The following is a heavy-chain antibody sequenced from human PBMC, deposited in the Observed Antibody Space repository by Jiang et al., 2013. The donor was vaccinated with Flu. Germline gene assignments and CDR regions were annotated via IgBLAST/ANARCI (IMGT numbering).Heavy chain of an antibody. CDR1: GYSFTSFR. V-gene: IGHV5-51*01. Sequence: GAEVKKPGESLKISCKGSGYSFTSFRIDWVRQMPGKGLEWMGIINPSDSDTKYSPSFQGHVTFSADKSINTVYLQWSSLEASDTAIYFCARNRSGYYGNAFDIWGEGTMVTVSS. CDR2: INPSDSDT. D-gene: IGHD3-22*01. CDR3: ARNRSGYYGNAFDI. J-gene: IGHJ3*02.